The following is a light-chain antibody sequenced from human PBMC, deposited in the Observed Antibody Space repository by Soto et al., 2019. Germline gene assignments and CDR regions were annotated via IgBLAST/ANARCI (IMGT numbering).Light chain of an antibody. CDR2: GTF. CDR1: QSVGSRF. V-gene: IGKV3-20*01. CDR3: YWHRNGTLHT. Sequence: IVLTQSPGTLSLSPGERATLSCRASQSVGSRFLAWYQQKPGQAPRLLISGTFRRATGIRNRFRSRGSGSDLDLIITIISLEYFAVAFYYWHRNGTLHTFGQGTKV. J-gene: IGKJ1*01.